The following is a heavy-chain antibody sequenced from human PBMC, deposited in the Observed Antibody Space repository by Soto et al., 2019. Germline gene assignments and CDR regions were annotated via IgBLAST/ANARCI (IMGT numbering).Heavy chain of an antibody. Sequence: SGTLSLTCAVSGGSISSSNWWSWVRQPPGKGLEWIGVIYHSGSTNYNPSLKSRVTISVDKSKNQFSLKLSSVTAADTAVYYCARTSPRLYDFWSGYYLDYWGQGTLVTVSS. D-gene: IGHD3-3*01. CDR1: GGSISSSNW. CDR2: IYHSGST. V-gene: IGHV4-4*02. J-gene: IGHJ4*02. CDR3: ARTSPRLYDFWSGYYLDY.